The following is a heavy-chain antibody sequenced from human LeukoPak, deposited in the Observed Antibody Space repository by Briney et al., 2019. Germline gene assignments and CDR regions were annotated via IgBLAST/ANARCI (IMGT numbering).Heavy chain of an antibody. CDR3: AKDILAAAGSNYYYYGMDV. J-gene: IGHJ6*02. CDR2: ISYDGSNK. CDR1: GFTFSSYA. Sequence: GGSLRLSCAASGFTFSSYAMDWVRQAPGKGLEWVAVISYDGSNKYYADSVKGRFTISRDNSKNTLYLQMNSLRAEDTALYYCAKDILAAAGSNYYYYGMDVWGQGTTVTVSS. V-gene: IGHV3-30-3*01. D-gene: IGHD6-13*01.